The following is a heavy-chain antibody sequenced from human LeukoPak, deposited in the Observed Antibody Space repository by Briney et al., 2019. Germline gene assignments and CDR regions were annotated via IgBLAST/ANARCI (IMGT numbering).Heavy chain of an antibody. CDR1: GFTFSSYS. CDR3: ARDALRGADFDI. Sequence: GGSLRLTCAASGFTFSSYSMNWVRQAPGKGLEWVSSISSSGSYIYYADSVKGRFTISRDNAKNSLYLQMNSLRAEDTAVYYCARDALRGADFDIWGQGTMVTVSS. J-gene: IGHJ3*02. V-gene: IGHV3-21*01. D-gene: IGHD3-10*01. CDR2: ISSSGSYI.